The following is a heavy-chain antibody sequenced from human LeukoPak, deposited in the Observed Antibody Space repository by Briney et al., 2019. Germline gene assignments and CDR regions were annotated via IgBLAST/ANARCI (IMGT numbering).Heavy chain of an antibody. V-gene: IGHV3-23*01. CDR3: AKIRGFGELLRTDAFDI. D-gene: IGHD3-10*01. J-gene: IGHJ3*02. CDR1: GFTFSSYA. Sequence: GGSLRLSCAASGFTFSSYAMSWVRQAPGKGLEWVSATRGSGSSTNYADSVKGRFTISRDNSKNTLFLQMSSLRAEDTAVYYCAKIRGFGELLRTDAFDIWGQGTMVTVSS. CDR2: TRGSGSST.